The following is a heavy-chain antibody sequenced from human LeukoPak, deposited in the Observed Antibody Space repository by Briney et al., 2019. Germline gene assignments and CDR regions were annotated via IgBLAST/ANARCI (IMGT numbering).Heavy chain of an antibody. D-gene: IGHD3-10*01. CDR1: GFTFSSYV. CDR2: IWYDGSNK. Sequence: PGGSLRLSCAASGFTFSSYVMHWVRQAPGKGLEWVAVIWYDGSNKYYADSVEGRFTISRDNSKNTLYLQMNSLRAEDTAVYYCAKDSTPTDYYGSAADYWGQGTLVTVSS. J-gene: IGHJ4*02. V-gene: IGHV3-33*03. CDR3: AKDSTPTDYYGSAADY.